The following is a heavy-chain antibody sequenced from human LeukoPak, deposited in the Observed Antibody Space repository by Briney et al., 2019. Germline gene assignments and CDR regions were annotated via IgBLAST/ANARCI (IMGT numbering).Heavy chain of an antibody. D-gene: IGHD3-10*01. V-gene: IGHV4-4*07. CDR1: GGSISSYY. J-gene: IGHJ4*02. CDR3: ARDGHYGSGSFDY. Sequence: SETLSLTCTVSGGSISSYYWSWIRQPAGKGLEWIGRIYSSGSTTYNPSLKSRVTMSVDTSKNQFSLKVTSVTAADTAVYYCARDGHYGSGSFDYWGQGTLVTVSS. CDR2: IYSSGST.